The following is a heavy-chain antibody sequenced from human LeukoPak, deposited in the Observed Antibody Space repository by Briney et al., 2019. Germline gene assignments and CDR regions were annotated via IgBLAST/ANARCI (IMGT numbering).Heavy chain of an antibody. CDR2: IIPILGIA. CDR1: GGTFSSYA. Sequence: SVKVSCKASGGTFSSYAISWVRQAPGQGLEWMGRIIPILGIANYAQKFQGRVTITADKSTSTAYMELSSLRSEDTAVYYCARAPVGAISYFDYWGQGTLVTVSS. J-gene: IGHJ4*02. D-gene: IGHD1-26*01. V-gene: IGHV1-69*04. CDR3: ARAPVGAISYFDY.